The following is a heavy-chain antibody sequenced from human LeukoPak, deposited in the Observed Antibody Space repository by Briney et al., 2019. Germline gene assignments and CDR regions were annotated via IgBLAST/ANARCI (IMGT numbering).Heavy chain of an antibody. D-gene: IGHD1-26*01. Sequence: ASVKVSCKASGYTFTSYDINWVRQAPGQGLEWMGWINPNSGGTDYAQKFQGRVTMTRDTSISTAYMELSRLRSDDTAVYYCARESGSYRLGYWGQGTLVTVSS. J-gene: IGHJ4*02. CDR3: ARESGSYRLGY. CDR1: GYTFTSYD. V-gene: IGHV1-2*02. CDR2: INPNSGGT.